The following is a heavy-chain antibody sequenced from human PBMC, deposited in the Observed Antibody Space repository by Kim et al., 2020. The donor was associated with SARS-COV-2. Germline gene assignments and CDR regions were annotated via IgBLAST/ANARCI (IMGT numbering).Heavy chain of an antibody. CDR1: GGSISSYY. CDR2: IYYSGST. Sequence: SETLSLTCTVSGGSISSYYWSWIRQPPGKGLEWIGYIYYSGSTNYNPSLKSRVTISVDTSKNQFSLKLSSVTAADTAVYYCARLSVAGDYFDYWGQGTLVTVSS. J-gene: IGHJ4*02. CDR3: ARLSVAGDYFDY. V-gene: IGHV4-59*08. D-gene: IGHD6-19*01.